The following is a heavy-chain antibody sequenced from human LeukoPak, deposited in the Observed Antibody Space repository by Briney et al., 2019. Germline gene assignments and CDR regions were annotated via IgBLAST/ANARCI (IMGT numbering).Heavy chain of an antibody. Sequence: PGGSLRLSCAASGFTFSSYSMIWVRQASGKGLEWVSSISSSSNYIYYADSVKGRFTISRDNAESSLYLQLNSLRAEDTAVYYCARDVVRNYYYYGMDVWGQGTTVTVSS. J-gene: IGHJ6*02. CDR1: GFTFSSYS. CDR2: ISSSSNYI. V-gene: IGHV3-21*06. CDR3: ARDVVRNYYYYGMDV. D-gene: IGHD2-15*01.